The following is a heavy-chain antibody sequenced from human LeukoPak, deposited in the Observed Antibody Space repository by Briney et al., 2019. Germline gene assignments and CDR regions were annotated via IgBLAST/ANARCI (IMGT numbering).Heavy chain of an antibody. Sequence: PSETLSLTCTVSGGSFSSYYWSWIRQPPGKGLEWIGYIYYSGSTNYNPSLKSRVTISVDTSKNQFSLKLSSVTAADTAVYYCARDGNHRAVEDAFDIWGQGTMVTVSS. D-gene: IGHD6-19*01. CDR1: GGSFSSYY. V-gene: IGHV4-59*01. CDR2: IYYSGST. J-gene: IGHJ3*02. CDR3: ARDGNHRAVEDAFDI.